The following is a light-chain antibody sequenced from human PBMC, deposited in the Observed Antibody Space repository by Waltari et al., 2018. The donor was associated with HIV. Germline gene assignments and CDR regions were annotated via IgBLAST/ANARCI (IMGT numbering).Light chain of an antibody. Sequence: SALTQPPSASGSPGQSVTISCTGTTADVGGYNHVSWYQQHPGNAPQFLIFEVNQRPSGVPNRVSGGKAGSTASLTVSGLQAEDEAHYYCVSYAGVNDRWAFGGGTKLTV. J-gene: IGLJ3*02. V-gene: IGLV2-8*01. CDR2: EVN. CDR1: TADVGGYNH. CDR3: VSYAGVNDRWA.